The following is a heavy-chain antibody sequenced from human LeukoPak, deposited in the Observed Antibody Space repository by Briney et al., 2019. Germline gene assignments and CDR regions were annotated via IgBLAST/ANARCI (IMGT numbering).Heavy chain of an antibody. CDR1: GFTFSTYG. CDR2: INWNGGST. J-gene: IGHJ4*02. D-gene: IGHD1-26*01. Sequence: PGGSLRLSCTASGFTFSTYGMHWVRQAPGKGLEWVSGINWNGGSTVYADSVKGRFTISRDNAKNSLYLQMNSLRAEDTALYYCARPKSHGSYSLSGYFDYWGQGTLVTVSS. V-gene: IGHV3-20*04. CDR3: ARPKSHGSYSLSGYFDY.